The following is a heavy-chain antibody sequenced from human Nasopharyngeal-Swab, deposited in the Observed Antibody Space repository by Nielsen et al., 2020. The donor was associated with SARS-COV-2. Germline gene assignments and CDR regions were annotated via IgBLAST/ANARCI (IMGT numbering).Heavy chain of an antibody. V-gene: IGHV4-61*02. CDR2: IYTSGST. J-gene: IGHJ4*02. D-gene: IGHD1-14*01. CDR3: ARVHRTVGTFDY. CDR1: GGSISSGSYY. Sequence: SETLSLTCTVSGGSISSGSYYWSWIRQPAGKGLEWIGRIYTSGSTNYNSSLKSRVTISVDTSKNQFSLKLSSVTAADTAVYYCARVHRTVGTFDYWGQGTLVTVSS.